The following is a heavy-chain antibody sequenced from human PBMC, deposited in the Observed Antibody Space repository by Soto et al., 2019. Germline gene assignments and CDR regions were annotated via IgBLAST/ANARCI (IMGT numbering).Heavy chain of an antibody. CDR2: ISYDGSNK. CDR3: AKPARGEYDSPLFDI. D-gene: IGHD3-22*01. V-gene: IGHV3-30*18. J-gene: IGHJ3*02. CDR1: GFTFSSYG. Sequence: GSLRLSCAASGFTFSSYGMHWVRQAPGKGLEWVAVISYDGSNKYYADSVKGRFTISRDNSKNTLYLQMNSLRAEDTAVYYCAKPARGEYDSPLFDIWGQGTMVTVSS.